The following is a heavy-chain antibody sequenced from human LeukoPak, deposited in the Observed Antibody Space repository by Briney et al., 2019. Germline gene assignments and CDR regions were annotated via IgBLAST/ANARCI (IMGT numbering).Heavy chain of an antibody. V-gene: IGHV1-2*02. J-gene: IGHJ5*02. D-gene: IGHD6-6*01. CDR2: INTNSGGT. CDR3: ARGRLAARPHLSCFDP. Sequence: ASVKVSCKASGYTFTGYYMHWVRQAPGQGLEWMGWINTNSGGTNYAQKFQGRVTMTRDTSIGTAYMELSRLRSDDTAVYYCARGRLAARPHLSCFDPWGQGTLVTVSS. CDR1: GYTFTGYY.